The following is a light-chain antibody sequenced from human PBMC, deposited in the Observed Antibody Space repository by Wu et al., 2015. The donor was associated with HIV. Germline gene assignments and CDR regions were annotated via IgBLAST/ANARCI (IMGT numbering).Light chain of an antibody. CDR3: QQRLNWPPVT. CDR1: QSVSSN. J-gene: IGKJ5*01. CDR2: GAS. V-gene: IGKV3-11*01. Sequence: EIVLTQSPATLSLSPGESATLSCRASQSVSSNFAWYQQRPGQAPRLLIYGASKRATGIPARFSGRGSGTDFTLTISSLEPEDFAVYYCQQRLNWPPVTFGQGTRLQIK.